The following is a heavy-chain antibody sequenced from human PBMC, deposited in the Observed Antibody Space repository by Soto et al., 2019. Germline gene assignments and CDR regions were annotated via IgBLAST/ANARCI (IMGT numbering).Heavy chain of an antibody. J-gene: IGHJ4*02. D-gene: IGHD1-26*01. CDR1: GFTFSSYG. Sequence: QVQLVESGGGVVQPGRSMRLSCAASGFTFSSYGMHWVRQAPGKGLEWVAVISYDGSNKYYADSVKGRFTISRDNSKNTLYLQMNSLRAEETAVYYCAKDLSRELPDYFDYWGQGTLVTVSS. V-gene: IGHV3-30*18. CDR3: AKDLSRELPDYFDY. CDR2: ISYDGSNK.